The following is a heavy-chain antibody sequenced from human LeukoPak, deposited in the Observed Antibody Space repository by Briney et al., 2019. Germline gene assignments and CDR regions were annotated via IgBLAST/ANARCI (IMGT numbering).Heavy chain of an antibody. CDR2: ISAYNGNT. J-gene: IGHJ6*03. CDR1: GYTFTSYG. Sequence: GATVKVSCKASGYTFTSYGISWVRQAPGQGLEWMGWISAYNGNTNYAQKLQGRVTMTTDTSTSTAYMELRSLRSDDTAVYYCARDGVVVVPAARADYYYYMDVWGKGTTVTVSS. D-gene: IGHD2-2*01. CDR3: ARDGVVVVPAARADYYYYMDV. V-gene: IGHV1-18*01.